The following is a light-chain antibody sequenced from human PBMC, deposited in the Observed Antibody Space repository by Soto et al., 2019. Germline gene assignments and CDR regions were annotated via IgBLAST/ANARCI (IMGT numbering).Light chain of an antibody. CDR3: QKYGSAFT. Sequence: EIVLTQSPGTLSLSPGERATLSCRASQSVSSNYLAWYQHKPGQGPRLLIYAASSRATGIPDRFSGSGSGTDFTLTISRLEPEAFALYYCQKYGSAFTFGPGTKVEIK. V-gene: IGKV3-20*01. J-gene: IGKJ3*01. CDR2: AAS. CDR1: QSVSSNY.